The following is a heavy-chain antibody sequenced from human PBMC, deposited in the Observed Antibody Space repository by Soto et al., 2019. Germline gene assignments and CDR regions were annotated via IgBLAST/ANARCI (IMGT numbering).Heavy chain of an antibody. V-gene: IGHV1-69*06. D-gene: IGHD3-3*01. CDR2: IIPIFDSP. CDR1: GGSFSTYA. Sequence: SVKVSCKASGGSFSTYAFSWVRQAPGHGLEWMGGIIPIFDSPYYAQNFQGRVTIAADRSTSTVYMELSSLTPEDTAVYYCARGAECRGSCLKKFNWLLPWGQGTLLTVYS. J-gene: IGHJ5*02. CDR3: ARGAECRGSCLKKFNWLLP.